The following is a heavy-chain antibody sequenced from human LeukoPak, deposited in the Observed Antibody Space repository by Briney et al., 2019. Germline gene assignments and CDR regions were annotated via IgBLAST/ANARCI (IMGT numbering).Heavy chain of an antibody. V-gene: IGHV1-2*02. CDR1: GYTFTGYY. Sequence: GASVTVSCKASGYTFTGYYMHWVRQAPGQGLEGMGWIKPNSGGTNYAQKFQGRVTMTRDTSISTAYMELSRLRSDDTAVYYCARVRTVEMATIIWDYWGQGTLVTVSS. CDR2: IKPNSGGT. D-gene: IGHD5-24*01. J-gene: IGHJ4*02. CDR3: ARVRTVEMATIIWDY.